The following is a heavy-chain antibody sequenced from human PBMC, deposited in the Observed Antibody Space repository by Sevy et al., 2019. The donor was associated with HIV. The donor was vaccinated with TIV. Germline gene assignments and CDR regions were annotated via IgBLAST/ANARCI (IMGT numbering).Heavy chain of an antibody. CDR1: GDSVASSSAA. D-gene: IGHD5-12*01. J-gene: IGHJ4*02. CDR2: TYYRSKWYT. CDR3: ARAEVATGGFDY. V-gene: IGHV6-1*01. Sequence: SQTLSLTCAISGDSVASSSAAWNWIRQSPSRGLEWLGRTYYRSKWYTDYALSVKSRIIIKPDTSKNQFSLQLNSVTPEDTAVYYCARAEVATGGFDYWGQGTLVTVSS.